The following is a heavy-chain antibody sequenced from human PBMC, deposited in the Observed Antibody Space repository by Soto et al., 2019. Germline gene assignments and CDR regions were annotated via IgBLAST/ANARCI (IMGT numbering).Heavy chain of an antibody. D-gene: IGHD3-3*01. V-gene: IGHV3-48*01. CDR3: ASLKYYDFWSGYSYWFDP. Sequence: PGGSLRLSCAASGLTFSSYSMNWVRQAPGKGLEWVSYISSSSSTIYYADSVKGRFTISRDNSKNTLYLQMNSLRAEDTAVYYCASLKYYDFWSGYSYWFDPWGQGTLVTVSS. CDR1: GLTFSSYS. J-gene: IGHJ5*02. CDR2: ISSSSSTI.